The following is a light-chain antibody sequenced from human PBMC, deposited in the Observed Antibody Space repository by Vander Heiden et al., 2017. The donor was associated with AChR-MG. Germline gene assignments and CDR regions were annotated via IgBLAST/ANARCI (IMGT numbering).Light chain of an antibody. CDR3: QQGDTTPYT. V-gene: IGKV1-39*01. CDR1: QTISYY. Sequence: DVEVTQSPSSLSASVGDRVTITCRASQTISYYLNWYQQKPGKAPKVLVYIASTLATGVPSRFTGSGYGTDFTLTISSVQPEDSATYYCQQGDTTPYTFGQGTRLEIE. J-gene: IGKJ5*01. CDR2: IAS.